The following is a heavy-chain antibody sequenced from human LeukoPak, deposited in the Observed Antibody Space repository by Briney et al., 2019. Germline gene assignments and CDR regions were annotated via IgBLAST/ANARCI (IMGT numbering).Heavy chain of an antibody. V-gene: IGHV3-74*01. J-gene: IGHJ6*02. Sequence: GGSLRLSCAASGFTFSSYWMHWVRQAPGKGLVWVSRINSDGSSTIYADSVKGRFTISRDNAKNTLYLQMNSLRAEDTAVYYCARDDGWELRYYGMDVWGQGTTVTVSS. CDR1: GFTFSSYW. D-gene: IGHD1-26*01. CDR3: ARDDGWELRYYGMDV. CDR2: INSDGSST.